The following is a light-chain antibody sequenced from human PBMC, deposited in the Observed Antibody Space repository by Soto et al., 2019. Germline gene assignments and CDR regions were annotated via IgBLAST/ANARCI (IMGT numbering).Light chain of an antibody. CDR1: QGISNE. CDR2: GAS. CDR3: LQDYTYPWT. Sequence: IQVTQSPSSLSASVGDRVTITCRASQGISNELGWYQQRPGKAPKVLIYGASNLQSGVPSRFSGSASGTDFTLTISSLQPEDFATYYCLQDYTYPWTFGQGTKVDIK. V-gene: IGKV1-6*01. J-gene: IGKJ1*01.